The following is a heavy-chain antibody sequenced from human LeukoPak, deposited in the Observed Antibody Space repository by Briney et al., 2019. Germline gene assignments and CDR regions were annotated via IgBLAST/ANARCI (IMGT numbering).Heavy chain of an antibody. CDR1: GYPFTAFY. J-gene: IGHJ4*02. Sequence: ASVKVSCKTSGYPFTAFYIHWVRLAPGQGLEWVGWIDPDSGLTDYAQIFRGRVNMTRDTSISTVHLELDTLTSDDAAVYYCARDEDSSVVVVAATPTLGYWGQGTLVTVSS. D-gene: IGHD2-15*01. CDR2: IDPDSGLT. V-gene: IGHV1-2*02. CDR3: ARDEDSSVVVVAATPTLGY.